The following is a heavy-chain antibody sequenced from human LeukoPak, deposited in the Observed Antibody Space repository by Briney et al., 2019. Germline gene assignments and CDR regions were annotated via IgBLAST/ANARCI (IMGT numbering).Heavy chain of an antibody. Sequence: PGGALRLSCSASGFTFSNAWMSWVRQAPGKGLEWVGRIKSKTDGGTTDYAAPVKGRVTISRDDSKNTLYLQMNSLKTEDTAVYYCTTDTTTADDAFDIWGQGTMVTVSS. CDR2: IKSKTDGGTT. V-gene: IGHV3-15*01. CDR1: GFTFSNAW. J-gene: IGHJ3*02. CDR3: TTDTTTADDAFDI. D-gene: IGHD1-1*01.